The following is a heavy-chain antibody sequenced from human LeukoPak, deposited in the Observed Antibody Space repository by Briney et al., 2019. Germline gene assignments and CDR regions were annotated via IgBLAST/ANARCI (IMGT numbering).Heavy chain of an antibody. J-gene: IGHJ3*02. Sequence: GGSLRLSCAASGFTFSGYWMHWVRQAPGKGLVWVSRINSDGSSTSYADSVKGRFTISRDNAKNTLYLQMNSLRAEDTAVYYCARDFYDFWSGYYTATAFDIWGQGTMVTVSS. CDR1: GFTFSGYW. CDR2: INSDGSST. V-gene: IGHV3-74*01. D-gene: IGHD3-3*01. CDR3: ARDFYDFWSGYYTATAFDI.